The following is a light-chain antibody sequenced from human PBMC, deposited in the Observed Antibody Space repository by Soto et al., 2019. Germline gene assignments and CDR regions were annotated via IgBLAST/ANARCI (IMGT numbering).Light chain of an antibody. Sequence: EIVLTQSPGTLSLSPGERATLSCRASQSVSSSYLAWYRQKPGQAPRLLIYGASSRAAGIPDRFSGSGSGTDFTLTISRLEPEDFAVYYCQQYGSSPRTFGRGTKLEIK. CDR3: QQYGSSPRT. V-gene: IGKV3-20*01. CDR2: GAS. CDR1: QSVSSSY. J-gene: IGKJ2*01.